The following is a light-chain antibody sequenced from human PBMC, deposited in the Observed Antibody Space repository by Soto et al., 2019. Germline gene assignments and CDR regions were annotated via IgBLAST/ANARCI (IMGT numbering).Light chain of an antibody. CDR1: QTISNY. CDR2: ASF. J-gene: IGKJ2*01. Sequence: DIQMTQSPSSLSVSVGDRVTITCRASQTISNYLNWYQQKPGTAPQLLMYASFNLQSGVPSRFSGSGSGTDFTPTISSLQPEDFATYYCQQSYSTPYTVGQGTNLEI. CDR3: QQSYSTPYT. V-gene: IGKV1-39*01.